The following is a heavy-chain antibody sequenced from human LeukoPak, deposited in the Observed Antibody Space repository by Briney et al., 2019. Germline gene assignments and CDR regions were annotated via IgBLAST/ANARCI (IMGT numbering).Heavy chain of an antibody. CDR1: GFTFSSYD. J-gene: IGHJ4*02. CDR3: AKQLGYCSDGSCYFPY. CDR2: IGISGGT. Sequence: GGSLRLSCAASGFTFSSYDMHWVRQVTGKGLEWVSSIGISGGTYYAGSVKGRFTISREDAKNSFYLQMNSLRAEDTAVYYCAKQLGYCSDGSCYFPYWGQGTLVTVSS. V-gene: IGHV3-13*01. D-gene: IGHD2-15*01.